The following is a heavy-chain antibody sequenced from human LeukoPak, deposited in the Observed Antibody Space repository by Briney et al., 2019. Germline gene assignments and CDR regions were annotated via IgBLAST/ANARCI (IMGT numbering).Heavy chain of an antibody. CDR2: INHSGST. D-gene: IGHD6-25*01. J-gene: IGHJ6*03. CDR1: GGSFSSSDYY. V-gene: IGHV4-39*07. CDR3: ASSSGRVNYYYYYMDV. Sequence: SETLSLTCTVSGGSFSSSDYYWGWIRQPPGKGLEWIGEINHSGSTNYNPSLKSRVTISVDTSKNQFSLKLSSVTAADTAVYYCASSSGRVNYYYYYMDVWGKGTTVTVSS.